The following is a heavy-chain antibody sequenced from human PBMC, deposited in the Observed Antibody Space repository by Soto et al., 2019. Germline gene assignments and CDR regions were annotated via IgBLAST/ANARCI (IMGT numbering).Heavy chain of an antibody. Sequence: SVKVSCKASGYTFTGYYMHWVRQAPGQGLEWMGWINPNSGGTNYAQKFQGRVTMTRDTSISTAYMELSRLRSDDTAVYYCARATTYYDFWSGSGSYYGMDVWGQGTTVTVSS. J-gene: IGHJ6*02. CDR1: GYTFTGYY. CDR3: ARATTYYDFWSGSGSYYGMDV. CDR2: INPNSGGT. D-gene: IGHD3-3*01. V-gene: IGHV1-2*02.